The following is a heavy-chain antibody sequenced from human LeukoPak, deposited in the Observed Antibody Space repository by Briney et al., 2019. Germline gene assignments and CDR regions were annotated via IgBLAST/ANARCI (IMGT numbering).Heavy chain of an antibody. D-gene: IGHD3-22*01. J-gene: IGHJ3*02. CDR3: ACLTTADAFDI. Sequence: SETLSLTCTVSGGSISSYYWSWIRQPPGKGLEWIGYIYDSGSTNYNPSLKGRVTISVDTSKNQFSLKLSSVTAADTAVYYCACLTTADAFDIWGQGTMVTVSS. CDR2: IYDSGST. CDR1: GGSISSYY. V-gene: IGHV4-59*01.